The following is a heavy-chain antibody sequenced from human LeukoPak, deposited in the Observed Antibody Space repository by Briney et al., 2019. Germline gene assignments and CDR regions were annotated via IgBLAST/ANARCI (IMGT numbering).Heavy chain of an antibody. J-gene: IGHJ4*02. D-gene: IGHD6-13*01. CDR3: ARGSGSSWSKTSLYYLDY. V-gene: IGHV4-39*07. CDR1: GGSISSNIYY. CDR2: IYYSGST. Sequence: PSETLSLTCTVSGGSISSNIYYWGWIRQPPGTGLEWIGSIYYSGSTNYNPSLKSRVTMSVDTSKNQFSLKLSSVTAADTAVYYCARGSGSSWSKTSLYYLDYWGQGTLVTVSS.